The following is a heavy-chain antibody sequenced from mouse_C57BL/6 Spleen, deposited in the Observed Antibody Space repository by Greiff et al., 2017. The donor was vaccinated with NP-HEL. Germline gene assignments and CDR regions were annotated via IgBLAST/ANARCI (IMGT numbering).Heavy chain of an antibody. CDR2: ISYSGST. CDR1: GYSITSGYD. J-gene: IGHJ3*01. CDR3: ARGGDYASWFAY. V-gene: IGHV3-1*01. Sequence: ESGPGMVKPSQSLSLTCTVTGYSITSGYDWHWIRHFPGNKLEWMGYISYSGSTNYNPSLKSRISITHDTSKNHFFLKLNSVTTEDTATYYCARGGDYASWFAYWGQGTLVTVSA. D-gene: IGHD1-1*02.